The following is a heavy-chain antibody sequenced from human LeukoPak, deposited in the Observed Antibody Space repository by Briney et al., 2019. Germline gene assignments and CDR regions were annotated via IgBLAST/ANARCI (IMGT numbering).Heavy chain of an antibody. J-gene: IGHJ4*02. V-gene: IGHV1-2*02. CDR1: GYTFTCYY. D-gene: IGHD6-19*01. Sequence: ASVKVSCKASGYTFTCYYMHWVRQAPRQGLEWMGWINPNSGGTNYAQKFQGRVTMTRDTSISTAYMELSRLRSDDTAVYYCARGGTSSGWYLAGVDFFDYWGQGTLVTVSS. CDR2: INPNSGGT. CDR3: ARGGTSSGWYLAGVDFFDY.